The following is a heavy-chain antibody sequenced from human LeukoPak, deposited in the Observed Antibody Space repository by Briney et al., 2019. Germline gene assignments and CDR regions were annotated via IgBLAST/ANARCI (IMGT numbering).Heavy chain of an antibody. CDR1: GFTFSSYD. CDR2: ITSSGNTI. Sequence: GRSLRLSCAASGFTFSSYDMNWVRQAPGKGLEWISYITSSGNTIYYADSVKGRFTISRDNAKSSLYLQMNSLRAEDPAVYYCARVGCSSTSCYVESEVHDAFDIWGQGTMVTVSS. CDR3: ARVGCSSTSCYVESEVHDAFDI. D-gene: IGHD2-2*01. V-gene: IGHV3-48*03. J-gene: IGHJ3*02.